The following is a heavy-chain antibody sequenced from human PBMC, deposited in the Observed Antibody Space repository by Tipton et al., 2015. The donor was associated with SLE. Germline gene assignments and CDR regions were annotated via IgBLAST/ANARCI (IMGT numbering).Heavy chain of an antibody. CDR3: ARSHCSSTSCYRYFDY. D-gene: IGHD2-2*02. Sequence: TLSLTCTVSGGSISSSSYYWGWIRQPPGKGLEWIGSIYYSGSTYYNPSLKSRVTISVDTSKNQFSLKLSSVTAADTAVYYCARSHCSSTSCYRYFDYWGQGTLVTVSS. J-gene: IGHJ4*02. CDR2: IYYSGST. V-gene: IGHV4-39*07. CDR1: GGSISSSSYY.